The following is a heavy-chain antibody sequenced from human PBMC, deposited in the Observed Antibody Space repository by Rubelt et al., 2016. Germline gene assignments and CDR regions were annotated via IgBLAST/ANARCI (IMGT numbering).Heavy chain of an antibody. CDR2: IKFDEIET. V-gene: IGHV3-7*03. Sequence: GKGLEWVANIKFDEIETYSVDSVKGRFTISRDNAKNSLFLQMNSLRAEDTAVYYCAKGQGSSGGLVDGYYYYYNIDVWGQGTTVTVSS. D-gene: IGHD3-16*01. J-gene: IGHJ6*02. CDR3: AKGQGSSGGLVDGYYYYYNIDV.